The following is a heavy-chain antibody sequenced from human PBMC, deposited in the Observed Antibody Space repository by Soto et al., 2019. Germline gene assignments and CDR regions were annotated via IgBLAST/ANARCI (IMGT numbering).Heavy chain of an antibody. D-gene: IGHD5-12*01. CDR2: IYYSGST. CDR1: GGPLSSYY. J-gene: IGHJ4*02. Sequence: SETLSLTCTVSGGPLSSYYWRWIRQPPGKGLEWIGYIYYSGSTNYNPSLKSRVTISVDTSKNQFSLKLSSVTAADTAVHYCARDGSRDGYNYGDFDYWGQGTLVTVSS. V-gene: IGHV4-59*01. CDR3: ARDGSRDGYNYGDFDY.